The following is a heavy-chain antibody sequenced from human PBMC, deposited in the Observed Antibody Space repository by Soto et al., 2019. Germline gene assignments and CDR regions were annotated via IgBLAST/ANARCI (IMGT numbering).Heavy chain of an antibody. Sequence: GGSLRLSCAASGFTVSSNYMSWVRQAPGKGLEWVSVIYSGGSTYYADSVKGRFTISRDNSKNTLYLQMNSLRAEDTAVYYCARDQVEASAFDIWGQGTMVTVSS. J-gene: IGHJ3*02. CDR2: IYSGGST. V-gene: IGHV3-53*01. CDR3: ARDQVEASAFDI. CDR1: GFTVSSNY. D-gene: IGHD1-26*01.